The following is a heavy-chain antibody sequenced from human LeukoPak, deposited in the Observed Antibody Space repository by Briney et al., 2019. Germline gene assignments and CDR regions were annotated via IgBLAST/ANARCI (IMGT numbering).Heavy chain of an antibody. V-gene: IGHV3-30-3*01. Sequence: PGGSLRLSCAASGFTFSSYAMHWVRQAPGKGLERVAVISYDGSNKYYADSVKGRFTISRGNSKNTLYLQMNSLRAEDTAVYYCASGPYGSGSYYNYWGQGTLVTVSS. D-gene: IGHD3-10*01. CDR2: ISYDGSNK. J-gene: IGHJ4*02. CDR3: ASGPYGSGSYYNY. CDR1: GFTFSSYA.